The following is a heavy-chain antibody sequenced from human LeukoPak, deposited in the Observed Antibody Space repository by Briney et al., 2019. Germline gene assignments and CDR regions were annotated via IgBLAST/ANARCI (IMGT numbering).Heavy chain of an antibody. V-gene: IGHV4-31*03. CDR2: IYYSGST. D-gene: IGHD6-6*01. Sequence: PSETLSLTCTVSGGSISSGGYYWSWIRQLPGKGLEWIGYIYYSGSTYYNPSLKSRVTISVDTSKNQFSLKLSSVTAADTAVYYCARAVRYSSSSWGHFDYWGQGTLVTVSS. CDR3: ARAVRYSSSSWGHFDY. J-gene: IGHJ4*02. CDR1: GGSISSGGYY.